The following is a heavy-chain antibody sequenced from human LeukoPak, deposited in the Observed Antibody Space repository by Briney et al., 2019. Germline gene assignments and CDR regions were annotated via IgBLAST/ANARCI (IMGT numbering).Heavy chain of an antibody. D-gene: IGHD3-22*01. J-gene: IGHJ4*02. CDR1: GFTFDDYG. CDR3: ARRGDSSGYTWYYFDY. Sequence: GGSLRLSCAASGFTFDDYGMSCVRQAPGKGLEWVSGINWNGGSTGYADSVKGRFTISRDNAKNSLYLQMNSLRAEDTALYYCARRGDSSGYTWYYFDYWGQGTLVTVSS. CDR2: INWNGGST. V-gene: IGHV3-20*04.